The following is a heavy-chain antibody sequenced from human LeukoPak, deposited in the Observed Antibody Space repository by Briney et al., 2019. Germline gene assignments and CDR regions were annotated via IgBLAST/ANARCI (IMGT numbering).Heavy chain of an antibody. Sequence: PGGSLRLSCAAAGFTFSDYYMSWNRQAPGKGLEWVSYICDSGRTIYYADSVKGRFTISRDNAKNSVYLQMNNLGAEDTAVYYCARDRLGDYEHSGDYDEWGPGTLVTVSS. CDR2: ICDSGRTI. CDR1: GFTFSDYY. V-gene: IGHV3-11*01. D-gene: IGHD3-22*01. CDR3: ARDRLGDYEHSGDYDE. J-gene: IGHJ4*02.